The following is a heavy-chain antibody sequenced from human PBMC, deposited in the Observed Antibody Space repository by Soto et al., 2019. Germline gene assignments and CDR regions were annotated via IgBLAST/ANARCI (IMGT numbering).Heavy chain of an antibody. CDR3: ARGFAYCGGDCPPYGLDV. CDR2: IDHSGNT. D-gene: IGHD2-21*02. Sequence: QVTLQQWGAGLLKPSETLSLTCAVYGESFSGYYWTWIRQPPGKGLESIGEIDHSGNTNCNPSLKSRVTISVDTSKNQFSVKVSSVTAAATAVYYCARGFAYCGGDCPPYGLDVWGQGTTVTVSS. J-gene: IGHJ6*02. CDR1: GESFSGYY. V-gene: IGHV4-34*01.